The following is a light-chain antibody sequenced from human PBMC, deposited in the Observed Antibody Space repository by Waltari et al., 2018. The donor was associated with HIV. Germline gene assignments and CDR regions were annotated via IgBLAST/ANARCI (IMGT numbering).Light chain of an antibody. CDR2: DNN. V-gene: IGLV1-51*01. CDR1: RSNIGNNF. J-gene: IGLJ2*01. Sequence: QSVLTQPPSVSAAPRQKVTISCSGPRSNIGNNFVSLYQQLPGTAPKLLIYDNNKRPSGIPDRFSGSKSGTSATLGITGLQTGDEADYFCATWDRSLSRVIFGGGTRLTVL. CDR3: ATWDRSLSRVI.